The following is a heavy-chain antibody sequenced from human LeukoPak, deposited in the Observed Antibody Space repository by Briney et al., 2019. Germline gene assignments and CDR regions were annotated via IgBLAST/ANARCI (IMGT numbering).Heavy chain of an antibody. D-gene: IGHD2-2*01. Sequence: GGSLRLSCAASGFTFSSYAMSWVRQAPGKGLDWVSAITADSTYYADSVKGRFTISRDNSRNTLYLQMNSLRAEDTAVYYCAKGGTGYCSSNSCLYYFDYWGQGALVTVSS. CDR1: GFTFSSYA. CDR2: ITADST. J-gene: IGHJ4*02. CDR3: AKGGTGYCSSNSCLYYFDY. V-gene: IGHV3-23*01.